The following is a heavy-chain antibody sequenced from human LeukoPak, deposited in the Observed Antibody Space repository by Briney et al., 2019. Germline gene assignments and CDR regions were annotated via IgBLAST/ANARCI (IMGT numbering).Heavy chain of an antibody. J-gene: IGHJ4*02. CDR1: GGSFSGYY. CDR3: ARVVRGIAAAGQENPTELFDY. Sequence: SETLSLTCAVYGGSFSGYYWSWIRQPPGKGLEWIGEINHSGSTNYNPSLKSRVTISVDTSKNQFSLKLSSVTAADTAVYYCARVVRGIAAAGQENPTELFDYWGQGTLVTVSS. D-gene: IGHD6-13*01. CDR2: INHSGST. V-gene: IGHV4-34*01.